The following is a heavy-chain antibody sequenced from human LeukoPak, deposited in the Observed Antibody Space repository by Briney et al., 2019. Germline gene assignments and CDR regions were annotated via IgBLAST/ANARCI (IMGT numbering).Heavy chain of an antibody. J-gene: IGHJ4*02. Sequence: GGSLRLSCAASGFTFSSYAMHWVRQAPGKGLEWVAVISYDGSNKYYADSVKGRFTLSRDNSKSTLYLQMNSLRAEDTAVYYCARGRTPDLYSGSYYWGQGTQVTVSS. CDR2: ISYDGSNK. D-gene: IGHD1-26*01. CDR1: GFTFSSYA. CDR3: ARGRTPDLYSGSYY. V-gene: IGHV3-30-3*01.